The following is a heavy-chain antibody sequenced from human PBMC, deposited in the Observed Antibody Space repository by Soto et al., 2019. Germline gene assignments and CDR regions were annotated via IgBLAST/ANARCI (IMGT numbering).Heavy chain of an antibody. CDR2: IIPIFGTA. J-gene: IGHJ6*04. CDR1: GGTFSSYA. D-gene: IGHD4-17*01. V-gene: IGHV1-69*01. CDR3: ARGPFRGDYGAYYYYDMDV. Sequence: QVQLVQSGAEVKKPGSSVKVSCKASGGTFSSYAISWVRQAPGQGLEWMGGIIPIFGTANYAQKFQGRVTITADESTSTAYMELSSLRSEDTAVYYCARGPFRGDYGAYYYYDMDVWGKGTKVTVSS.